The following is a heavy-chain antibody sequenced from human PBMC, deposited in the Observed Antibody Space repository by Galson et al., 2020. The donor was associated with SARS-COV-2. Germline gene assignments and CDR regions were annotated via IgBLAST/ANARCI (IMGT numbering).Heavy chain of an antibody. V-gene: IGHV3-30*18. Sequence: GGSLRLSCAASGFTFSSYGMHWVRQAPGKGLEWVAVISYDGSNKYYADSVKGRFTISRDNSKNTLYLQMNSLRAEDTAVYYCAKDPSGYALLPAEYFQHWGQGTLVTVSS. CDR3: AKDPSGYALLPAEYFQH. CDR1: GFTFSSYG. J-gene: IGHJ1*01. CDR2: ISYDGSNK. D-gene: IGHD5-12*01.